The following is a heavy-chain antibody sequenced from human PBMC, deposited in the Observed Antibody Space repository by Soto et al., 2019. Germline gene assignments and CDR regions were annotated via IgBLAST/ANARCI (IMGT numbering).Heavy chain of an antibody. D-gene: IGHD3-9*01. V-gene: IGHV3-48*02. J-gene: IGHJ4*02. CDR2: ISTDSHTI. CDR3: ARGYYDNSLDQ. CDR1: GFIISSYS. Sequence: GGSLRLSCAASGFIISSYSMDWVRQAPGKRPEWLSHISTDSHTIYYADSVRGRFTISRENAKNSLSLQMNSPRDEDTAVYYCARGYYDNSLDQWGQGTLVTVSS.